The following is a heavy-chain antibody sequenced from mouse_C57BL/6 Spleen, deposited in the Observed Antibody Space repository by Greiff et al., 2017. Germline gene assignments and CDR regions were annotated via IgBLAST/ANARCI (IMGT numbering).Heavy chain of an antibody. J-gene: IGHJ4*01. V-gene: IGHV1-64*01. CDR1: GYTFTSYW. D-gene: IGHD2-5*01. CDR3: ARGSNPYAMDY. Sequence: QVQLKQPGAELVKPGASVELSCKASGYTFTSYWMHWVKQRPGQGLEWIGMIHPNSGSTNYNEKFKSKATLTVDKSSSTAYMQLSSLTSEDSAVYYCARGSNPYAMDYWGQGTSVTVSS. CDR2: IHPNSGST.